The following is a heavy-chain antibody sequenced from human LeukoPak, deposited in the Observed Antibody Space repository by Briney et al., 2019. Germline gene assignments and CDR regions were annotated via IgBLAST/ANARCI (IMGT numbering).Heavy chain of an antibody. Sequence: GGSLRLSCVASGFTFSSYWMHWVRQDPRKGLVWVSRINVDGRNINYADSVRGRFTIYRDNAKNTLFLQMNTLRVEDTAVYYCTRDLMDYDVSTGLHHYYMDVWGQGTTVTVSS. V-gene: IGHV3-74*01. CDR2: INVDGRNI. D-gene: IGHD3-9*01. CDR1: GFTFSSYW. CDR3: TRDLMDYDVSTGLHHYYMDV. J-gene: IGHJ6*02.